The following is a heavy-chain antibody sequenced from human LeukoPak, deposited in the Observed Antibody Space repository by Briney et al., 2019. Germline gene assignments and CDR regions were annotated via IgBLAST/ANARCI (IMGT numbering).Heavy chain of an antibody. J-gene: IGHJ4*02. D-gene: IGHD3-22*01. Sequence: GGSLRLSCAASGFTFDDYGMSWVRQAPGKGLEWVSGINLNGGSTGYADSVKGRFTISRDNAKNSLYLQMNSLRAEDTALYFCASFYYDSSGYYYFFDSWGQGTLVTVSS. CDR3: ASFYYDSSGYYYFFDS. V-gene: IGHV3-20*04. CDR2: INLNGGST. CDR1: GFTFDDYG.